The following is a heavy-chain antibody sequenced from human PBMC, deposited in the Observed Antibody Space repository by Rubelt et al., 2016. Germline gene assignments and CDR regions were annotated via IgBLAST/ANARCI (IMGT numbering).Heavy chain of an antibody. D-gene: IGHD6-19*01. CDR2: IYHSGST. V-gene: IGHV4-38-2*02. Sequence: QVQLQESGPGLVKSSETLSLTCTVSGYSISSGYYWGWIRQPPGKGLEWIGNIYHSGSTYYSPSLKSRVTISVDTSNNQFSLKLSSVTAADTAVYYCASLSIGWSRHWGQGTLVTVSS. J-gene: IGHJ4*02. CDR1: GYSISSGYY. CDR3: ASLSIGWSRH.